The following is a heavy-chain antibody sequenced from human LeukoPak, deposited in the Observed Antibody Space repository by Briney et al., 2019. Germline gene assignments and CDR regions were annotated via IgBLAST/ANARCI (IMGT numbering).Heavy chain of an antibody. J-gene: IGHJ4*02. Sequence: GGSLRLSCAASGFTFSSYWMSWVRQAPGKGLEWVANIKQDGSEKYYVGSVKGRFTISRDNAKNSLYLQMNSLRAEDTAVYYRARVPTPRYYYGSGSYFDYWGQGTLVTVSS. V-gene: IGHV3-7*01. D-gene: IGHD3-10*01. CDR3: ARVPTPRYYYGSGSYFDY. CDR1: GFTFSSYW. CDR2: IKQDGSEK.